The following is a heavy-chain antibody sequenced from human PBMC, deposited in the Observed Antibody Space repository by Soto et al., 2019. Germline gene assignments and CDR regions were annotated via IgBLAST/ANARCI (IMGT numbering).Heavy chain of an antibody. CDR3: AHSPFTISSGSFSLAN. Sequence: QITLKESGPTLVKPTQTLTLTCTFSGFSLSTGGLSVAWIRQPPGKALEWLALIYWDDDKRYSPSLKSRLTITKDTSKNQVVLTMTNMDPVDTATYYCAHSPFTISSGSFSLANWGQGTLVTVSS. CDR1: GFSLSTGGLS. D-gene: IGHD1-26*01. J-gene: IGHJ4*02. CDR2: IYWDDDK. V-gene: IGHV2-5*02.